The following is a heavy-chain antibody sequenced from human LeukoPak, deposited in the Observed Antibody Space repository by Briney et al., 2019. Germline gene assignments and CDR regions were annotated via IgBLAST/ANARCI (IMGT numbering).Heavy chain of an antibody. D-gene: IGHD5-12*01. CDR1: GFTFSGSG. CDR3: ARDRYSGYNFIVY. V-gene: IGHV3-20*04. J-gene: IGHJ4*02. Sequence: PGGSLRLSCAASGFTFSGSGMSWVRQAPGKGLEWVSGINWNGGSTGYADSVKGRFTISRDNAKKSLYLQMNCLRAEDTALYYCARDRYSGYNFIVYWGQGTLVTVSS. CDR2: INWNGGST.